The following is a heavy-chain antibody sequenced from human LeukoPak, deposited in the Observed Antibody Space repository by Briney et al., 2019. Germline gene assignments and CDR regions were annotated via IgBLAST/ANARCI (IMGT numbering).Heavy chain of an antibody. CDR2: IYPVDSDT. Sequence: GESLKISCKGSGYSFTNYWIAWVRQMPGKGLEWRGIIYPVDSDTRYSPSFQGQVTISADKSISTAYLQWSSLKASDTAMYYCARLQSSSSRYYYYYGMAVWGQGTTVTVSS. CDR1: GYSFTNYW. J-gene: IGHJ6*02. V-gene: IGHV5-51*01. CDR3: ARLQSSSSRYYYYYGMAV. D-gene: IGHD6-6*01.